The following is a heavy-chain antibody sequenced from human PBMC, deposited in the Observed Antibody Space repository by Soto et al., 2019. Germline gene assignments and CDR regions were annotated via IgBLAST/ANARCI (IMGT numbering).Heavy chain of an antibody. CDR2: IIPIFGTA. CDR3: ATVVGVVLVPAAIPKGYYYYGKDV. J-gene: IGHJ6*01. Sequence: GASVKVSCKASGGTFSSYAISWVRQAPGQGLEWMGGIIPIFGTANYAQKFQGRVTITADESTSTSYIEVRFLGSEDTVVHYCATVVGVVLVPAAIPKGYYYYGKDVWGQGTTDTVSS. V-gene: IGHV1-69*13. D-gene: IGHD2-2*01. CDR1: GGTFSSYA.